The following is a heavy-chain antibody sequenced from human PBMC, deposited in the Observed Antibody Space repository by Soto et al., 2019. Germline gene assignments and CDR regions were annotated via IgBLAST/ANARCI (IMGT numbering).Heavy chain of an antibody. J-gene: IGHJ6*02. CDR1: GGSVSSGSYY. CDR3: ARAYYYGSGRGRSMDV. CDR2: ISYSGST. V-gene: IGHV4-61*01. Sequence: QVQLQESGPGLVKPSETLSLTCTVSGGSVSSGSYYWMWIRQPPGKGLEWTGYISYSGSTNYNPSLKSRVTISVDTSKNQFSLKLSSVIAAETAVYYCARAYYYGSGRGRSMDVWGQGTTVTVSS. D-gene: IGHD3-10*01.